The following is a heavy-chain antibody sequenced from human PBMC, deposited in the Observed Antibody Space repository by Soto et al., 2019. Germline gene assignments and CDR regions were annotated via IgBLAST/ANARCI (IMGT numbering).Heavy chain of an antibody. V-gene: IGHV4-4*02. D-gene: IGHD6-13*01. CDR1: GDSINNSHW. CDR2: TYHSGTT. J-gene: IGHJ5*02. CDR3: AREVNSSPGRRTLRFDP. Sequence: QVQLQESGPGLVQPSGTLSLTCAVSGDSINNSHWWSWVRQTPGKGLEWIGETYHSGTTNYNPSLKTRVTISIDKSKNQFSLKMNSVTAADTAVYYCAREVNSSPGRRTLRFDPRGQRRLVPVSS.